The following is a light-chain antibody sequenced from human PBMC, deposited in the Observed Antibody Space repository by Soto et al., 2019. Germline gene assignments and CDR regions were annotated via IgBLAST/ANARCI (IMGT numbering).Light chain of an antibody. CDR1: SGDIGSYNR. Sequence: QSALTQPASVSGSPGQSITISCTGTSGDIGSYNRVSWYQQHPGKAPKLIIYEVTDRPSGVSNRFSGSKSGNTASLTISGLQAEDEAEYYGSSYTNINTRACVFGTGTKVNVL. CDR2: EVT. V-gene: IGLV2-14*01. J-gene: IGLJ1*01. CDR3: SSYTNINTRACV.